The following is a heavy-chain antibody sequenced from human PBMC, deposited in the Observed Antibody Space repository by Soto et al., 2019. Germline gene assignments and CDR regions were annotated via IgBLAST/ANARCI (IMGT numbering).Heavy chain of an antibody. CDR1: GFTFSSYS. Sequence: GGSLRLSCAASGFTFSSYSMNWVRQAPGKGLEWVSYISSSSSTIYYADSVKGRFTISRDNAKNSLDLQMNSLRDEDTAVYYCASAYYHRDYYDSSVGYFDYWGQGTLVTVSS. CDR2: ISSSSSTI. D-gene: IGHD3-22*01. V-gene: IGHV3-48*02. J-gene: IGHJ4*02. CDR3: ASAYYHRDYYDSSVGYFDY.